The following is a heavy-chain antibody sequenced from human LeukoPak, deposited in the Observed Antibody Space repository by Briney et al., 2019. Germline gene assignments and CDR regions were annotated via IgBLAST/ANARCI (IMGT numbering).Heavy chain of an antibody. Sequence: GGTLRLSCAASGFTFSNYGMSWVRQAPGKGLEWVSNISGSCGRTYYTDSVKGRLTIPRHHSKHTLYPQMNSQRAEHASVYYCAKDDGGSYYPYYYYMDVWGKGTTVTISS. CDR3: AKDDGGSYYPYYYYMDV. V-gene: IGHV3-23*01. J-gene: IGHJ6*03. CDR1: GFTFSNYG. D-gene: IGHD1-26*01. CDR2: ISGSCGRT.